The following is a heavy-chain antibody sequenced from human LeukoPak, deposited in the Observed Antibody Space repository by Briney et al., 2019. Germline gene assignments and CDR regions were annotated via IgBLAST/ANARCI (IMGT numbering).Heavy chain of an antibody. CDR3: AKGSAASRPYYFDY. J-gene: IGHJ4*02. CDR2: IKSDGSSI. Sequence: PGGSLRLSCAASGFTFSSYSMHWVRQAPGKGLVWVSRIKSDGSSISYADSVKGRFTISRDNSKNMFYLQMNSLRVEDTAVYYCAKGSAASRPYYFDYRGQGTLVTVSS. CDR1: GFTFSSYS. V-gene: IGHV3-74*01. D-gene: IGHD6-25*01.